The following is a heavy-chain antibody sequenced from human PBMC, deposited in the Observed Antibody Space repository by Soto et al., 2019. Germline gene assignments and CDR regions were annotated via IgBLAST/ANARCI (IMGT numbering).Heavy chain of an antibody. V-gene: IGHV3-23*01. CDR2: ISGSGGST. CDR1: GFTFSSYA. CDR3: AKSVLGMRAYYSDY. D-gene: IGHD3-16*01. Sequence: GGSLRLSCAASGFTFSSYAMSWVRQAPGKGLEWVSAISGSGGSTYYADSVKGRFTISRDNSKNTLYLQMNSLRAEDTAVYYCAKSVLGMRAYYSDYWGQGTLVTVSS. J-gene: IGHJ4*02.